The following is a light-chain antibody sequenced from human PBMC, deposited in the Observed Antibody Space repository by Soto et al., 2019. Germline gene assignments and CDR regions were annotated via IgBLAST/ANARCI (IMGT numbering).Light chain of an antibody. CDR2: GAS. Sequence: EIVLTQSPGTLSLSPGERATLSCRASQSVSSSYLAWYQQKPGQAPRLLIYGASSRATGIPDRFSGSGSGTDFPLTISRLETEDFAVYYCQQYGSSPWTFGQGTKVELQ. V-gene: IGKV3-20*01. J-gene: IGKJ1*01. CDR1: QSVSSSY. CDR3: QQYGSSPWT.